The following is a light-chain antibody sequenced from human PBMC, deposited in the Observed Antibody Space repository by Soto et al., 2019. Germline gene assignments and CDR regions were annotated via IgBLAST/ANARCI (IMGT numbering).Light chain of an antibody. V-gene: IGLV2-23*01. Sequence: QSALTQPASVSGSPGQSITISCTGTSSDVASYNLVSWYQQHPGKAPKLMIYEGSTRPSGVSNRFSGSKSGNTASLTISGIQAEDEADYYCYSYAGSSTVVFGGGTKLTVL. J-gene: IGLJ2*01. CDR1: SSDVASYNL. CDR3: YSYAGSSTVV. CDR2: EGS.